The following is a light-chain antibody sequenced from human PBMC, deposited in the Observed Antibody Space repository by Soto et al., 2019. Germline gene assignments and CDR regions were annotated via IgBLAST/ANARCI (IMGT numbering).Light chain of an antibody. CDR2: SNN. V-gene: IGLV1-44*01. CDR3: AAWEDSLNVWV. J-gene: IGLJ3*02. Sequence: QSVLTQPPSASGTPGQRVTISCSGSSSNIGSNTVNWYQQLPGTAPKLLIYSNNQRPSGVPDRFSGSKSGTSASLAISGLQSEDEADYYCAAWEDSLNVWVFGGGTQLTVL. CDR1: SSNIGSNT.